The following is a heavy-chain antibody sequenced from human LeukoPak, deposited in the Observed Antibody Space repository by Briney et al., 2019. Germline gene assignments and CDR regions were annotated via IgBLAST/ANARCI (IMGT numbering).Heavy chain of an antibody. Sequence: PSETLSLTCAVYGGSFSGYYWSWIRQPPGKGLEWIGEINHSGSTYYNPSLKSRVTISVDTSKNQFSLKLSSVTAADTAVYYCARRWGEYFDYWGQGTLVTVSS. CDR1: GGSFSGYY. CDR2: INHSGST. J-gene: IGHJ4*02. CDR3: ARRWGEYFDY. V-gene: IGHV4-34*01. D-gene: IGHD3-10*01.